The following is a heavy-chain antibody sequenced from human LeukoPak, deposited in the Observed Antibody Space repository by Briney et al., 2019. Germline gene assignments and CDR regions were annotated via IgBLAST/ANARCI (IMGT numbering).Heavy chain of an antibody. CDR2: ISSSLTTI. CDR3: ARDGDTAMVAY. D-gene: IGHD5-18*01. V-gene: IGHV3-48*01. Sequence: KTGGSLRLPCAASGFTFSIYSMNWVRQAPGKGLEWISYISSSLTTIYYADSVRGRFTISRDNAKNSLYLQMNSLRAEDTAVYYCARDGDTAMVAYWGQGTLVTVSS. CDR1: GFTFSIYS. J-gene: IGHJ4*02.